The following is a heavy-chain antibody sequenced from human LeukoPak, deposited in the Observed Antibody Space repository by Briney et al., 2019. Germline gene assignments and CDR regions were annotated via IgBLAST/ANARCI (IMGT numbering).Heavy chain of an antibody. Sequence: GGSLRLSCAASGFTFDDYAMHWVRHAPGKGLEWVSGISWNSDSIGYADSVKGRFTISRDNAKNSLYLQMNSLRAEDTALYYCAKDTAIRSGSYYRYFDFWGQGTLVTVSS. CDR1: GFTFDDYA. CDR2: ISWNSDSI. J-gene: IGHJ4*02. V-gene: IGHV3-9*01. D-gene: IGHD1-26*01. CDR3: AKDTAIRSGSYYRYFDF.